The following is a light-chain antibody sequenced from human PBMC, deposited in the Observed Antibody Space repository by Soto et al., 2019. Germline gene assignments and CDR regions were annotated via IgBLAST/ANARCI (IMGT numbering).Light chain of an antibody. CDR3: QQVNSYPHP. CDR2: AAS. CDR1: QGISSY. V-gene: IGKV1-9*01. J-gene: IGKJ2*01. Sequence: DIQLTQSPSFLSASAGDRVTITCRASQGISSYLAWYQQKPGKAPKLLIYAASTLQSGVPSRFSGSGSGTEFTLTISSRQPEDFATYYCQQVNSYPHPFGQGTKLEIK.